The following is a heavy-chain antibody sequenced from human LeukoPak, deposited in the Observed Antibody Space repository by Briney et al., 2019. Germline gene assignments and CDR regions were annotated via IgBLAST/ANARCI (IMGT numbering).Heavy chain of an antibody. J-gene: IGHJ5*02. D-gene: IGHD3-22*01. CDR2: IIPIFGTA. V-gene: IGHV1-69*01. Sequence: GGSVNVSCKASGGTFSSYAISWVRQAPGQGLEWMGGIIPIFGTANYAQKFQGRVTITADESTSTAYMELSSLRSEDTAVYYCARDQGAAYDSSGYYHGWFDPWGQGTPVSVSP. CDR1: GGTFSSYA. CDR3: ARDQGAAYDSSGYYHGWFDP.